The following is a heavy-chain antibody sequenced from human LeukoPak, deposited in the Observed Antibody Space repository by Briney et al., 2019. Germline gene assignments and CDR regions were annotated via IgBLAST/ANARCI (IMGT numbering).Heavy chain of an antibody. V-gene: IGHV3-23*01. CDR1: GFTLTSYF. Sequence: GGSLRLSCAASGFTLTSYFMSWVRQAPGKGLEWVSGIGGGGGSTYYADSVKGRFTISRDNSKNTLYLQMNSLRAEDTAVYYCAKENRGVLDYWGQGTLVTVSS. J-gene: IGHJ4*02. CDR3: AKENRGVLDY. CDR2: IGGGGGST. D-gene: IGHD3-10*01.